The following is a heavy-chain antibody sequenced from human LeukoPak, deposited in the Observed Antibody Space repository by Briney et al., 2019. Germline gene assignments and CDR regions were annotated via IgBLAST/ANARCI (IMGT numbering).Heavy chain of an antibody. CDR1: GYTFTDYF. CDR2: VNPNSGGT. CDR3: ARDYGVPTNFDWLLYLFDY. D-gene: IGHD3-9*01. Sequence: GASVKVSCKASGYTFTDYFMHWVRQAPGQGLEWMGWVNPNSGGTNYAQKFQGRVTMTRDTSISTAYMELSRLRSDDTAVYYCARDYGVPTNFDWLLYLFDYWGQGTLVTVSS. V-gene: IGHV1-2*02. J-gene: IGHJ4*02.